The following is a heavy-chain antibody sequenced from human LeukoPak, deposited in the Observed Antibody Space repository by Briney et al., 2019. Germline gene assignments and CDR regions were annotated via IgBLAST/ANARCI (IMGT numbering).Heavy chain of an antibody. CDR1: GGSISSYH. CDR2: IYYTGST. D-gene: IGHD4-17*01. Sequence: KPSETLSLTCTVSGGSISSYHWSWIRHPPGKGLEWIGYIYYTGSTNYNPSLKSRVTISVDTSKNQFSLKLSSVTAADTAVYYCARGTVTTMYFDFWGQGTLVTVSS. V-gene: IGHV4-59*01. CDR3: ARGTVTTMYFDF. J-gene: IGHJ4*02.